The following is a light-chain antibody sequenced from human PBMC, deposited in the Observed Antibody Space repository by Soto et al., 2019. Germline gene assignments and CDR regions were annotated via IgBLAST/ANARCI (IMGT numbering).Light chain of an antibody. V-gene: IGLV1-40*01. Sequence: QSVLTQPPSVSGAPGQRVTISCTGSSSNIGAGYDVHWYQQLPGTAPKLLIYGNSNRPSGVPDRFSGSKSGTSASLAITGLQAEDEADYYGQSYDSSLSGSYVFGTGTKATVL. CDR2: GNS. J-gene: IGLJ1*01. CDR3: QSYDSSLSGSYV. CDR1: SSNIGAGYD.